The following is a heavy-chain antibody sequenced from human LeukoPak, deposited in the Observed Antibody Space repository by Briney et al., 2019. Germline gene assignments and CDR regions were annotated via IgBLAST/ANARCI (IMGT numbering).Heavy chain of an antibody. D-gene: IGHD2-21*02. CDR2: ISGSGGST. CDR1: GFTFSSYA. V-gene: IGHV3-23*01. Sequence: GGSLRLSCAASGFTFSSYAMSWVRQAPGKGLEWVSAISGSGGSTYYADSGKGRFTISRDNSNNTLYLQMNSLRAEDTSLYYCAKGRLDYGDYYVDDWGQGTLVTVSS. CDR3: AKGRLDYGDYYVDD. J-gene: IGHJ4*02.